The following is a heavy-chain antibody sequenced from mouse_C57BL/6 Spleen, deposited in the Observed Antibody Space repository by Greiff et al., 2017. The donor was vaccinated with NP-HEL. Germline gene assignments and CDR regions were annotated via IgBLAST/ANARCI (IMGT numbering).Heavy chain of an antibody. V-gene: IGHV1-82*01. CDR2: IYPGDGDT. CDR3: ARDYGSSDDY. D-gene: IGHD1-1*01. J-gene: IGHJ2*01. Sequence: VQLQQSGPELVKPGASVKISCKASGYAFSSSWMNWVKQRPGKGLEWIGRIYPGDGDTNYNGKFKGKATLTADKSSSTAYMQLSSLTSEDSAVYFCARDYGSSDDYWGQGTTLTVSS. CDR1: GYAFSSSW.